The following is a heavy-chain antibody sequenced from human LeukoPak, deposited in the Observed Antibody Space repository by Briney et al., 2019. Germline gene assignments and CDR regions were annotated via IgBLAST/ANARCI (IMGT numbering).Heavy chain of an antibody. J-gene: IGHJ5*02. Sequence: SETLSLTCTVSGGSISSSSYYWGWIRQPPGKGLEWIGSIYYSGSTYYNPSLKSRVTISVDTSKNQFSLKLSSVTAADTAVYYCARRGRGIVVVPAGYGEKNWFDPWGQGTLVTVSS. CDR1: GGSISSSSYY. D-gene: IGHD2-2*01. V-gene: IGHV4-39*01. CDR3: ARRGRGIVVVPAGYGEKNWFDP. CDR2: IYYSGST.